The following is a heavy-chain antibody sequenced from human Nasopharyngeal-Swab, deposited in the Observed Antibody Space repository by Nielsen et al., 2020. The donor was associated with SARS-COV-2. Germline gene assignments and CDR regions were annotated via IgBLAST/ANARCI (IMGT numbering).Heavy chain of an antibody. CDR2: ISGSGGST. J-gene: IGHJ4*02. CDR1: GFTFSSYA. V-gene: IGHV3-23*01. CDR3: AGDLGGYFDY. Sequence: GGSLRLSCAASGFTFSSYAMSWVRQAPGKGLEWVSAISGSGGSTYYADSVKGRFTISRDNSENTLYLQTNSLRAEDTAVYYCAGDLGGYFDYWGQGTLVTVSS. D-gene: IGHD3-10*01.